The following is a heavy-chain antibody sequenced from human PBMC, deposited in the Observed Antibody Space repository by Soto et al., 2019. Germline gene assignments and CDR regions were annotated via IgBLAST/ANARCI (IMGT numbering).Heavy chain of an antibody. Sequence: QVQLVQSGAEVKKPGSSVKVSCKASGGTFSSYAISWVRQAPGQGLEWMGGIIPIFGTANYAQKFQGRVTITADKSTSTAYMELSSLRSEDTAVYYCARLYTLGSGYYNNWFDPWGQGTLVTVSS. CDR1: GGTFSSYA. V-gene: IGHV1-69*06. D-gene: IGHD3-3*01. J-gene: IGHJ5*02. CDR3: ARLYTLGSGYYNNWFDP. CDR2: IIPIFGTA.